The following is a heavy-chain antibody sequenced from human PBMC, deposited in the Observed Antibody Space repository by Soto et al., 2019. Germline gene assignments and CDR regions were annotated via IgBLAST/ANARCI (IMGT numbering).Heavy chain of an antibody. CDR3: ARTTAVPNTLRSRYYFDY. CDR2: VYYSGTT. J-gene: IGHJ4*02. Sequence: QVQLQESGPGLLKPSETLSLTCSVSGGSVNNRTYYWSWIRQPPGKRLEWIGYVYYSGTTNYNPSLNSRVSTSVDTSKNQYSLSLSSVAAADTALYYCARTTAVPNTLRSRYYFDYWGQGTLVTVSS. CDR1: GGSVNNRTYY. V-gene: IGHV4-61*01. D-gene: IGHD4-17*01.